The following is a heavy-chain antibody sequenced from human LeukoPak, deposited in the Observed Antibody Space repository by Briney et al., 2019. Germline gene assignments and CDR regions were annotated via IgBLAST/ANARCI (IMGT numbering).Heavy chain of an antibody. J-gene: IGHJ3*02. D-gene: IGHD4-17*01. CDR1: GFTFSSYA. Sequence: GGSLRLSCAASGFTFSSYAMHWVRQAPGKGLEWVAVISYDGSNKYYADSVKGRFTISRDNSKNTLYLQMNSLRAEDTAVYYCARDRDDYGDSRDAFDIWGQGTMVTVSP. CDR3: ARDRDDYGDSRDAFDI. CDR2: ISYDGSNK. V-gene: IGHV3-30-3*01.